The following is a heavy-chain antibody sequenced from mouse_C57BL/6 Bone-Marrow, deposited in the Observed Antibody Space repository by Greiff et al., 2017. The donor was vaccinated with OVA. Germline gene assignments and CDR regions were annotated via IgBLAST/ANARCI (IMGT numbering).Heavy chain of an antibody. CDR3: AMNWSPWFAY. CDR1: GFTFSDYG. CDR2: ISRGSGTI. V-gene: IGHV5-17*01. J-gene: IGHJ3*01. D-gene: IGHD4-1*01. Sequence: EVKLVESGGGLVKPGGSLKLSCAASGFTFSDYGMHWVRQAPEKGLEWVAYISRGSGTIYYADKVKGRFTISRDKAKNTLFLQMISLRSEDTAMYYCAMNWSPWFAYWGQGTLVTVSA.